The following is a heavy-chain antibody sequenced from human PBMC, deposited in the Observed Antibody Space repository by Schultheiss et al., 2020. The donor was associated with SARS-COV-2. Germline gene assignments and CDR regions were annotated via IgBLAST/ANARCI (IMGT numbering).Heavy chain of an antibody. CDR2: IYYSGST. D-gene: IGHD2-15*01. CDR3: VRDPRFGGLLWDAFDI. CDR1: GGSFSGYY. J-gene: IGHJ3*02. Sequence: SETLSLTCAVYGGSFSGYYWSWIRQPPGKGLEWIGYIYYSGSTNYNPSLKSRVTISVDTSKNQFSLKLSSVTAADTAVYYCVRDPRFGGLLWDAFDIWGQGTAVTVSS. V-gene: IGHV4-59*01.